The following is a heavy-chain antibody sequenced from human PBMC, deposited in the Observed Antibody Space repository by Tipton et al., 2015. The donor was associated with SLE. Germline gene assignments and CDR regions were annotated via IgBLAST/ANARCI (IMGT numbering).Heavy chain of an antibody. CDR1: GYSISSGYY. CDR3: ARLVGPQEGVQGVINEVDY. J-gene: IGHJ4*02. Sequence: TLSLTCTVSGYSISSGYYWSWIRQTPGKGLEWIGYIYYTGSTKFNPSLKSRVSISLDTSKNQFSLKLSSVTAADTAVYYCARLVGPQEGVQGVINEVDYWGQGALVTVST. CDR2: IYYTGST. D-gene: IGHD3-10*01. V-gene: IGHV4-59*08.